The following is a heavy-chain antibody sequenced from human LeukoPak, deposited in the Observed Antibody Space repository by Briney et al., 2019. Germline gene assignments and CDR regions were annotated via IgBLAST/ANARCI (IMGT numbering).Heavy chain of an antibody. J-gene: IGHJ5*02. V-gene: IGHV3-49*03. Sequence: PGGSLRLSCTASGFTLGDYAMSWFRQAPGKGLEWVGFIRSKAYGGTTEYAASVKGRFTISRDDSKSIAYLQMNSLKTEDTAVYYCTRGSTVTTHNWFDPWGQGTLVTVSS. CDR3: TRGSTVTTHNWFDP. D-gene: IGHD4-17*01. CDR2: IRSKAYGGTT. CDR1: GFTLGDYA.